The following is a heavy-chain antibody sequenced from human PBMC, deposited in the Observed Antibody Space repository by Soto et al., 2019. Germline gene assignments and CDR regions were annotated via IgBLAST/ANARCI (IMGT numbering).Heavy chain of an antibody. CDR1: GGSISSYY. J-gene: IGHJ3*02. D-gene: IGHD3-22*01. CDR2: IYYSGT. V-gene: IGHV4-59*01. Sequence: QVQLQESGPGLVKPSETLSLTCSVSGGSISSYYWSWIRQPPGKGLEGIAYIYYSGTSYNPSLKSRVSISLATPKNQFSLKLSSVTAADTAVYYCARTYDGSGPNSGGYGFDIWGQGTLVTVSS. CDR3: ARTYDGSGPNSGGYGFDI.